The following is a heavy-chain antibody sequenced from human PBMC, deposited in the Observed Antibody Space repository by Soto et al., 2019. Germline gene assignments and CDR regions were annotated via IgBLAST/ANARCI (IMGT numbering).Heavy chain of an antibody. J-gene: IGHJ6*04. Sequence: ASETLSLTCTVSGGSISSSSYYWGWIRQPPGKGLEWIGSIYYSGSTYYNPSLKSRVTISVDTSKNQFSLKLSSVTAADTAVYYCARSPYRTLQFMKVCGKGTTVTVSS. CDR2: IYYSGST. CDR1: GGSISSSSYY. V-gene: IGHV4-39*01. CDR3: ARSPYRTLQFMKV. D-gene: IGHD4-4*01.